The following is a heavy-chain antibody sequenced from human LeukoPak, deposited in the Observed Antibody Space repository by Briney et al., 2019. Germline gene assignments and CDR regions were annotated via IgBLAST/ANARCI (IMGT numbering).Heavy chain of an antibody. J-gene: IGHJ4*02. CDR2: IYTSGST. Sequence: PSETLSLTCTVSGGSISSYYWSWIRQPAGKGLEWIGRIYTSGSTNYNPSLKSRVTISVDTSKNQFSLKLSSVTAADTAVYYCAREGDYYDSSGYYQVFDYWGQGTLVTVSS. D-gene: IGHD3-22*01. CDR1: GGSISSYY. V-gene: IGHV4-4*07. CDR3: AREGDYYDSSGYYQVFDY.